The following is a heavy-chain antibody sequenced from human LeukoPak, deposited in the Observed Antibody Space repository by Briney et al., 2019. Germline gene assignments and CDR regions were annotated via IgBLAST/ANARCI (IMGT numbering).Heavy chain of an antibody. J-gene: IGHJ4*02. Sequence: GGSLRLSCAASGFTFTSYAMSWVRQAPGKGLEWVSIISGSGGSTSYADSVKGRFTISRDNSENIVYLQMNNLRVEDTAVYYCAGRPTGYSSGYIHWGQGTLVTVSS. V-gene: IGHV3-23*01. D-gene: IGHD5-18*01. CDR2: ISGSGGST. CDR3: AGRPTGYSSGYIH. CDR1: GFTFTSYA.